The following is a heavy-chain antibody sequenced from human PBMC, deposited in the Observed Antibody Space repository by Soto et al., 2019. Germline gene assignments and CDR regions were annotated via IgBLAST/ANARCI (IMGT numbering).Heavy chain of an antibody. CDR2: TYYRYKWYK. CDR3: ARVNWNLGYYGMDV. V-gene: IGHV6-1*01. J-gene: IGHJ6*02. D-gene: IGHD1-7*01. Sequence: SQTLSLTCALPGDSVYSNSAAWNWIRQSPSRGLEWLGRTYYRYKWYKDNAVSVKSRITINPDTSKNQFSLQLNAVTPEDTAVYYCARVNWNLGYYGMDVWGQGTLVTVSS. CDR1: GDSVYSNSAA.